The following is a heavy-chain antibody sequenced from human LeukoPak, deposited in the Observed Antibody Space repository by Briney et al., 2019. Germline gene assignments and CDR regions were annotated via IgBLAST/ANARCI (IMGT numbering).Heavy chain of an antibody. CDR3: AREEVVTALGYYYYYGMDV. Sequence: SETLSLTCTVSGGSISSGGYYWSWIRQHPGKGLEWIGYIQYSGSTYYNPSLKSRVTISVDTSKNQFSLKLSSVTAADTAVYYGAREEVVTALGYYYYYGMDVWGQGTTVTVSS. D-gene: IGHD4-23*01. CDR2: IQYSGST. CDR1: GGSISSGGYY. J-gene: IGHJ6*02. V-gene: IGHV4-31*03.